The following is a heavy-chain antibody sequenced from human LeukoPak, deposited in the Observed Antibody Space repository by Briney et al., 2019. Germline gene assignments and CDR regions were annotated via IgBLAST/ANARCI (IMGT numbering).Heavy chain of an antibody. Sequence: ASVKVSCKASGYAFTTYGISWLRQTPGQGLEWMGWISPYNGNTKYAQSLQGRVTMTTDTSTITAYMELRSLTSDDTAVYYCAREYCTGTSCYGSDYWGQGTLVTVSS. CDR3: AREYCTGTSCYGSDY. CDR1: GYAFTTYG. D-gene: IGHD2-2*01. J-gene: IGHJ4*02. CDR2: ISPYNGNT. V-gene: IGHV1-18*01.